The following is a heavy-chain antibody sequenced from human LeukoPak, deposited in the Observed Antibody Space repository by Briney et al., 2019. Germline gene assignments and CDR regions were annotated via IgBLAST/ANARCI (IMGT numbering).Heavy chain of an antibody. Sequence: GGSLRLSCAASGFTFSSYWMHWVRQAPGKGLVWVSRINTDGNSISYADSVRGRFTIPRDNAKNTLYLQMNSLRAEDTAVYYCARDWVGATDYWGQGTLVTVSS. CDR2: INTDGNSI. V-gene: IGHV3-74*01. J-gene: IGHJ4*02. CDR1: GFTFSSYW. CDR3: ARDWVGATDY. D-gene: IGHD1-26*01.